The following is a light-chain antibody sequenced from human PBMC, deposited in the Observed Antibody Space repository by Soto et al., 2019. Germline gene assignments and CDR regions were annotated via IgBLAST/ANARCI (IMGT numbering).Light chain of an antibody. Sequence: EIVLTQSPATLSLSPGERATLSCRASQSISSYLDWYQQKRGQAPRLLIYDASKMATGIPARFSGSGSGTDFTLTISSLEPEDFAVYYCQQCGNLRITFGQGTRLEIK. V-gene: IGKV3-11*01. CDR3: QQCGNLRIT. CDR1: QSISSY. J-gene: IGKJ5*01. CDR2: DAS.